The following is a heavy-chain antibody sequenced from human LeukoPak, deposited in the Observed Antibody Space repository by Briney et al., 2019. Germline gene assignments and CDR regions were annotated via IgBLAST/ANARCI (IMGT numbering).Heavy chain of an antibody. V-gene: IGHV3-23*01. D-gene: IGHD2/OR15-2a*01. CDR1: GFTSSNYA. J-gene: IGHJ4*02. Sequence: GGSLRLSSEVSGFTSSNYAMNWVRQAPGKGLERVSSIRESGDTTDNADSVKGGFIISRDNSKNALYLQMNSLRAEDTAVYYCAKQYLDANWGQGTLVTVSS. CDR2: IRESGDTT. CDR3: AKQYLDAN.